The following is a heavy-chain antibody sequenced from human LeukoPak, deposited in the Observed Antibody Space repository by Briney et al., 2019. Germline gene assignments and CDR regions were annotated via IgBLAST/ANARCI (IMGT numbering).Heavy chain of an antibody. CDR1: DDSFSNFY. D-gene: IGHD3-10*01. CDR3: ARVWWFGEFAFDY. V-gene: IGHV4-34*01. Sequence: PSETLSLTCGVYDDSFSNFYWSWIRQPPGKGLEWIGEINHSGMTNYNPSLKSRVSISLDTSKNQFSLKLSSVTAADTAVYYCARVWWFGEFAFDYWGQGTLVTVSS. CDR2: INHSGMT. J-gene: IGHJ4*02.